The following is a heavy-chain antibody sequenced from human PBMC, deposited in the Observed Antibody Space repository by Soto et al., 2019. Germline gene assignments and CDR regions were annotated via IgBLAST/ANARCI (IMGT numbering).Heavy chain of an antibody. CDR2: IKQDGSEK. J-gene: IGHJ4*02. CDR3: ARHRWCSNGVCYAPFDY. Sequence: EVQLVESGGGLVQPGGSLRLSCAASGFTFSNYWMSWVRQAPGKGLEWVANIKQDGSEKYYVDSVKGRFTISRDNAKNSLYLQMNSLRAEDTAVYYCARHRWCSNGVCYAPFDYWGQGTLVTVSS. CDR1: GFTFSNYW. V-gene: IGHV3-7*01. D-gene: IGHD2-8*01.